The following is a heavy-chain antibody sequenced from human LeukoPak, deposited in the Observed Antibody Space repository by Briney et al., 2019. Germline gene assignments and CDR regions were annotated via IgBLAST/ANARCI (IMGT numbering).Heavy chain of an antibody. CDR3: ARRYCDYVYAFDI. Sequence: GESLKISCKGFRYSFTSYWIGWVRQMPGKGLEWMGIIYPGDSDTRYSPSFQGQVTISADKSNSTAYLQWSSLKASDTAMYYCARRYCDYVYAFDIWGQGTMVTVSS. D-gene: IGHD4-17*01. CDR1: RYSFTSYW. V-gene: IGHV5-51*01. J-gene: IGHJ3*02. CDR2: IYPGDSDT.